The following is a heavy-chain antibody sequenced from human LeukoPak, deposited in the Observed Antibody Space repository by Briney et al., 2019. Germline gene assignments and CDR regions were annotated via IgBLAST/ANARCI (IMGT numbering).Heavy chain of an antibody. V-gene: IGHV5-51*01. D-gene: IGHD6-13*01. Sequence: KSGESLKISCKGSGYSFTSYWIAWVRQMPGKGLEWMGIIYPGDSDTRYSPSFQGQVTISADKSISTAYLQWSSLKASDTALYYCARDKQQLVELDYWGQGTLVTVSS. CDR1: GYSFTSYW. CDR3: ARDKQQLVELDY. CDR2: IYPGDSDT. J-gene: IGHJ4*02.